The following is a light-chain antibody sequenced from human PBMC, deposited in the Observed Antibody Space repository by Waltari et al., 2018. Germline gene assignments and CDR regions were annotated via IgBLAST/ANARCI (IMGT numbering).Light chain of an antibody. CDR1: QRISTW. CDR3: QHYNNYPPT. Sequence: DIQMTQSPSILSASVGDTVTITCRTSQRISTWLAWYQQKPGKAPKLLISKASILESGVPSRFSGSGSGTEFTLTINSLQPDDFATFYCQHYNNYPPTFGGGTKVEIK. J-gene: IGKJ4*01. CDR2: KAS. V-gene: IGKV1-5*03.